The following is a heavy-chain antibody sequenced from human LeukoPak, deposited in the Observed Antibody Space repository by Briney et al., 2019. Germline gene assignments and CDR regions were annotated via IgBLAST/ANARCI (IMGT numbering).Heavy chain of an antibody. J-gene: IGHJ6*02. Sequence: SVTVSFKASGGTFSIYAISWVRQAPGQGLEWMGSIIPILGIANYAQKFQGRVTITADKSTSTAYMELSSLRSEDTAVYYCARDHRGWGRDYYGMDVWGQGTTVTVSS. CDR1: GGTFSIYA. CDR2: IIPILGIA. D-gene: IGHD6-19*01. CDR3: ARDHRGWGRDYYGMDV. V-gene: IGHV1-69*04.